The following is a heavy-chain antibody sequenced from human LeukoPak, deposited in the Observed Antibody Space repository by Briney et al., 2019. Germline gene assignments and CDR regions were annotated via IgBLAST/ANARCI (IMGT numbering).Heavy chain of an antibody. D-gene: IGHD3-22*01. CDR3: ATYYYDGTGYYYRGFHI. CDR2: IYYSGST. V-gene: IGHV4-59*01. Sequence: SETLSLTCTVSGGSISSYYWNWIRQSPEKGLEWIGYIYYSGSTNYNPSLKSRVTMSVDTSKSQFSLELSSVTAADTAVYYCATYYYDGTGYYYRGFHIWGQGTMVSVSS. J-gene: IGHJ3*02. CDR1: GGSISSYY.